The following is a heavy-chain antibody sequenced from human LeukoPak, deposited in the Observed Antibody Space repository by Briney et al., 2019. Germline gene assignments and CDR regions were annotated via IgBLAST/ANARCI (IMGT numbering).Heavy chain of an antibody. CDR3: AKRGVVIRVILVGFHKEAYYFDS. Sequence: PGGSLRLSCAVSGITLSNYGMSWVRQAPGEGLEWVAGISGSGGSTNYAESVKGRFTVSRDNRKNTLFLQMNSLTAEDTAVYFCAKRGVVIRVILVGFHKEAYYFDSWGQGALVTVSS. J-gene: IGHJ4*02. CDR2: ISGSGGST. V-gene: IGHV3-23*01. D-gene: IGHD3-22*01. CDR1: GITLSNYG.